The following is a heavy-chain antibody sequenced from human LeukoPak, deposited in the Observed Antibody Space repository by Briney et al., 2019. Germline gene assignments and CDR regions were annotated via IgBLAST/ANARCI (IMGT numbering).Heavy chain of an antibody. D-gene: IGHD4-17*01. CDR3: ARGPDYGDYYGMDV. CDR2: IKKDGSET. J-gene: IGHJ6*02. V-gene: IGHV3-7*01. CDR1: GFTFSNSW. Sequence: GGSLRLSCAASGFTFSNSWMTWVRQTPGKGLERVANIKKDGSETYYVESVRGRFSISRDNAKNSVYLEMNSLRAGDTAVYYCARGPDYGDYYGMDVWGQGTTVTVSS.